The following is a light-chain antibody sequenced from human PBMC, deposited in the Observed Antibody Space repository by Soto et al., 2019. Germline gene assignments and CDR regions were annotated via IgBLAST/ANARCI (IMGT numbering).Light chain of an antibody. J-gene: IGKJ4*01. CDR3: QHLYSYPLI. V-gene: IGKV1-9*01. CDR1: QGISSY. CDR2: TAS. Sequence: DIQLTQSPSFLSASVGDRVTITCRASQGISSYLALYQLKPGKAPKLLIYTASTLQSGVPSRFSGSGSGTEFTLTITSLQPEDFAAYYCQHLYSYPLIFGGGTKVDIK.